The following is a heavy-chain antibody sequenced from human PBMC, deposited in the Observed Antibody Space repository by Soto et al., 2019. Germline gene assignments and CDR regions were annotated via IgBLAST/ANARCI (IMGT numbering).Heavy chain of an antibody. CDR2: IIPIFGTA. J-gene: IGHJ4*02. V-gene: IGHV1-69*06. Sequence: ASVKVSCKASGGTFSSYAISWVRQAPGQGLEWMGGIIPIFGTANYAQKFQGRVTITADKPTSTAYMELSSLRSEDTAVYYCARVLGYSGYDLSFDYWGQGTPVTVSS. CDR1: GGTFSSYA. CDR3: ARVLGYSGYDLSFDY. D-gene: IGHD5-12*01.